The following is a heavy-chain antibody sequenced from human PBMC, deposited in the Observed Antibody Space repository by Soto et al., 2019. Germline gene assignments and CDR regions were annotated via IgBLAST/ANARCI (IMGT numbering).Heavy chain of an antibody. D-gene: IGHD1-1*01. V-gene: IGHV4-39*01. CDR3: ARWASTYERNYYYGMDV. Sequence: QLQLQESGPGLVKPAETLSLTCTVSGGSISSNGYYWGWIRQPPGKGLEWIGSIYYSGSTYYNPSLKSRVTISVDTSKNQFSLKLSSVTAADTAVYYCARWASTYERNYYYGMDVWGQGTTVTVSS. CDR2: IYYSGST. J-gene: IGHJ6*02. CDR1: GGSISSNGYY.